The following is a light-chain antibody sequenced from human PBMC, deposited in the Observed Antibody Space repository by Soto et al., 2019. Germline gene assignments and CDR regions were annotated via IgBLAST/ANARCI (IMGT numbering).Light chain of an antibody. J-gene: IGKJ5*01. CDR1: QSVSSGH. Sequence: DIVLTQSPGTLSLSPGERASLSCRASQSVSSGHLAWYQQKPGQAPRLLIYGASSRATGIPDRFSGSGSGTDFTLTITPLEPDDFVVYFCQQYDSSPITFGQGTRLEIK. CDR2: GAS. V-gene: IGKV3-20*01. CDR3: QQYDSSPIT.